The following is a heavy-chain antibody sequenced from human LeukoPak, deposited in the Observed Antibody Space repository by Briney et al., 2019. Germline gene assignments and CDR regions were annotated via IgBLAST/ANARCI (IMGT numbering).Heavy chain of an antibody. CDR3: ATFSGSNRYYYYYMDV. D-gene: IGHD1-26*01. CDR2: ISAYNGNT. J-gene: IGHJ6*03. Sequence: GASVKVSYKASGYTFTSYGISWVRQAPGQGLEWMGWISAYNGNTNYAQKLQGRVTMTTDTSTSTAYMELRSLRSDDTAVYYCATFSGSNRYYYYYMDVWGKGTTVTVSS. CDR1: GYTFTSYG. V-gene: IGHV1-18*01.